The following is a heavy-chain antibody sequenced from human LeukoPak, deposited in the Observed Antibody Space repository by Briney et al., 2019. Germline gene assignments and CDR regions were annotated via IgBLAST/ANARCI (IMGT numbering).Heavy chain of an antibody. Sequence: GGSLRLSCAASGFTFSRYWMHWVRQAPGKGLVWVSHIKTDGSNSNYADSVKGRFTISRDNARNTLYLQVNSLTVEDTAVYYCVRGTVDHWGLDVWGQGTTVTVSS. J-gene: IGHJ6*02. CDR3: VRGTVDHWGLDV. CDR2: IKTDGSNS. CDR1: GFTFSRYW. V-gene: IGHV3-74*01. D-gene: IGHD1-1*01.